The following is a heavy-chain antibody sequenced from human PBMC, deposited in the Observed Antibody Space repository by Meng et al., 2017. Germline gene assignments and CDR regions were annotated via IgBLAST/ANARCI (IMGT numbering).Heavy chain of an antibody. Sequence: QAQLVLYVSECEKPWASVKVSCKASGYTFTSYAMKWVRQAPDQGLGWMEWINTNTGNPTYARGFTGRFVFSLDTFFSTAYLQISSLKAEDTAVYYCAREGRVDFDYWGQGTLVTVSS. CDR1: GYTFTSYA. D-gene: IGHD1-26*01. CDR3: AREGRVDFDY. CDR2: INTNTGNP. J-gene: IGHJ4*02. V-gene: IGHV7-4-1*02.